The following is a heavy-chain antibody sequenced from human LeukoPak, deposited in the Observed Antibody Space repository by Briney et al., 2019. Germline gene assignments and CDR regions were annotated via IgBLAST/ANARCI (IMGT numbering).Heavy chain of an antibody. V-gene: IGHV3-30*18. CDR1: GFTFSSYG. CDR3: AKEYLGYCSGGSCYPLDY. CDR2: ISYDGSNK. D-gene: IGHD2-15*01. Sequence: GRSLRLSCAASGFTFSSYGMHWVRQAPGKGLEWVAVISYDGSNKYYADSVKGRFTISRDNSKNTLYLQMNSLRAEDKAVYYCAKEYLGYCSGGSCYPLDYWGQGTLVTVSS. J-gene: IGHJ4*02.